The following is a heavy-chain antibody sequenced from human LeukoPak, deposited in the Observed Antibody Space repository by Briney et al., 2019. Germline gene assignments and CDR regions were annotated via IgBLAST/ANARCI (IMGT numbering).Heavy chain of an antibody. CDR1: GGSFSGYY. CDR2: INHSGST. Sequence: SETLSLTCAVYGGSFSGYYWSWIRQPPGKGLEWIGEINHSGSTNYNPSLKSRVHISVDTSKNQFSLKLSSVTAADTAVYYCASGLSGSLGYWGQGTLVTVSS. CDR3: ASGLSGSLGY. V-gene: IGHV4-34*01. J-gene: IGHJ4*02. D-gene: IGHD1-26*01.